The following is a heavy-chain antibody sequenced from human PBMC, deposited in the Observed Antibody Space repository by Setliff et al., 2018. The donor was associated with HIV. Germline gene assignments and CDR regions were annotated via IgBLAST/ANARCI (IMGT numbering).Heavy chain of an antibody. J-gene: IGHJ2*01. D-gene: IGHD3-16*02. CDR2: ISSGGST. V-gene: IGHV3-53*05. CDR3: ARDSVDYVWGSYRPIYWYFDL. CDR1: GITVSSDY. Sequence: RLSCAASGITVSSDYMSWVRQAPGKGLEWVSGISSGGSTYYADSVKGRFTISRDSSRNTLYLQMNSLRAEDTAVYYCARDSVDYVWGSYRPIYWYFDLWGRGTLVTVPQ.